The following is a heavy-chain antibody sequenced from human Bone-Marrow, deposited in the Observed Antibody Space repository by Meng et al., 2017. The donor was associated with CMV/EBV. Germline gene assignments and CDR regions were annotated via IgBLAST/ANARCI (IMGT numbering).Heavy chain of an antibody. Sequence: GGSLRLSCAASGFTFSDYYMSWIRQAPGKGLEWVSYISSSGSTIYYADSVKGRFTISRDNAKNSLYLQMNSLRAEDTAVYYCARDGYSSSWYSFNWFDPWGQGTLVTVSS. V-gene: IGHV3-11*01. CDR3: ARDGYSSSWYSFNWFDP. J-gene: IGHJ5*02. CDR1: GFTFSDYY. D-gene: IGHD6-13*01. CDR2: ISSSGSTI.